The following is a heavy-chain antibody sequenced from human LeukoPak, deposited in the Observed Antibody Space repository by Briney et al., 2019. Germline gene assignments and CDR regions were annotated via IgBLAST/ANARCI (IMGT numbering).Heavy chain of an antibody. CDR3: ARARAAAGIDFDY. D-gene: IGHD6-13*01. CDR1: GYTFTSYD. Sequence: ASVNVSCKASGYTFTSYDINWVRQATGQGLEWMGWMNPNSGNTGYAQKFQGRVTMTRNTSISTAYMELSSLRSEDTAVYYCARARAAAGIDFDYWGQGTLVTVSS. CDR2: MNPNSGNT. J-gene: IGHJ4*02. V-gene: IGHV1-8*01.